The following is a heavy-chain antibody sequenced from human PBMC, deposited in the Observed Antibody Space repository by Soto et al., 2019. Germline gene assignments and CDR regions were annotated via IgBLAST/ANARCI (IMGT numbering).Heavy chain of an antibody. CDR3: VRTARQGAVAPHWFDR. J-gene: IGHJ5*02. CDR2: VYYTGST. V-gene: IGHV4-30-4*01. Sequence: SETLSLTCTVSGASIRSTDYYWSWIRQAPGKGLEWIGYVYYTGSTYYNPALMSRLTISVDTSKNQFSLKLTSVTAAETAVYYCVRTARQGAVAPHWFDRWGQGTQVTVSS. D-gene: IGHD2-21*02. CDR1: GASIRSTDYY.